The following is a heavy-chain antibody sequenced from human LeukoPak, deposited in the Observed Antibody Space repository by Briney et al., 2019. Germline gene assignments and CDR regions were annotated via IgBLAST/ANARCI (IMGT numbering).Heavy chain of an antibody. CDR1: GFTVSSNY. J-gene: IGHJ4*02. CDR3: ARRAGSAESHSIDY. Sequence: GCSLRLSCAASGFTVSSNYMSWVRQAPGKGLVWVSRIHSDGSTTSYADSVKGRFTISRDNAKNTLYLQMNSLRAEDTAVYYCARRAGSAESHSIDYWGQGTLVTVSS. V-gene: IGHV3-74*01. CDR2: IHSDGSTT. D-gene: IGHD3-10*01.